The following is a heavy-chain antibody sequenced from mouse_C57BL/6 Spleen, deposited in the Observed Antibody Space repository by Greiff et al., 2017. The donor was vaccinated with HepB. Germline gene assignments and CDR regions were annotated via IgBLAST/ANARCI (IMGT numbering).Heavy chain of an antibody. J-gene: IGHJ4*01. CDR1: GYTFTSYW. Sequence: VQLQQSGAELAKPGASVKLSCKASGYTFTSYWMHWVKQRPGQGLEWIGYINPSSGYTKYNQKFKDKATLTADKSSSTAYMQLSSLTYEDSAVYDCARGSNYVDYAMDDWGQGTSVTVSS. D-gene: IGHD2-5*01. V-gene: IGHV1-7*01. CDR2: INPSSGYT. CDR3: ARGSNYVDYAMDD.